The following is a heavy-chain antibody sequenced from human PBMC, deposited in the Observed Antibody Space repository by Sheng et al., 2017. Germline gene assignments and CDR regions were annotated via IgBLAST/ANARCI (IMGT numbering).Heavy chain of an antibody. D-gene: IGHD1-26*01. CDR2: ISWDGGST. CDR3: AKDTAAVGATLADY. V-gene: IGHV3-43*01. CDR1: GFTFDDYT. Sequence: EVQLVESGGVVVQPGGSLRLSCAASGFTFDDYTMHWVRQAPGKGLEWVSLISWDGGSTYYADSVKGRFTISRDNSKNSLYLQMNSLRTEDTALYYCAKDTAAVGATLADYWGQGTLVTVSS. J-gene: IGHJ4*02.